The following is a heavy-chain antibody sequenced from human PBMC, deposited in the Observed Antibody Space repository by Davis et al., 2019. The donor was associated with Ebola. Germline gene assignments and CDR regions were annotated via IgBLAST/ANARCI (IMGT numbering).Heavy chain of an antibody. V-gene: IGHV4-59*01. CDR3: ARVGQPYLLYYYYGMDV. D-gene: IGHD6-13*01. Sequence: MPGGSLRLSCTVSGGSISSYYWSWIRQPPGKGLEWIGYIYYSGSTNYNPSLKSRVTISVDTSKNQFSLKLSSVTAADTAVYYCARVGQPYLLYYYYGMDVWGQGTTVTVSS. CDR2: IYYSGST. CDR1: GGSISSYY. J-gene: IGHJ6*02.